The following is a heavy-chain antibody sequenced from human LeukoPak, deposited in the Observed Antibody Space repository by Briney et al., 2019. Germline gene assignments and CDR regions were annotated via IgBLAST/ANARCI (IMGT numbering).Heavy chain of an antibody. CDR1: GYTFTGYY. CDR3: ARAVSAAPPSTFDY. Sequence: ASVKVSCKASGYTFTGYYMHWVRQAPGQGLEWMGWINPNSGGANYAQKFQGRVTMTRDTSISTAYMELSSLRSEDTAVYYCARAVSAAPPSTFDYWGQGTLVTVSS. J-gene: IGHJ4*02. D-gene: IGHD2-2*01. V-gene: IGHV1-2*02. CDR2: INPNSGGA.